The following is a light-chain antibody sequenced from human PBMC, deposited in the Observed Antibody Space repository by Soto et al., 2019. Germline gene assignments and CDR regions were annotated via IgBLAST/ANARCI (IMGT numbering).Light chain of an antibody. Sequence: QSVLTQPASVSGSPGQSITISCTGTSSDVGAYNYVSWYQQHPGKAPKLMIYAVTYRPSGASNRFSGSKSGNTASLTISGLQAEDEADYYCSSYTTNSTYVFGTGTKVTVL. J-gene: IGLJ1*01. CDR1: SSDVGAYNY. V-gene: IGLV2-14*03. CDR2: AVT. CDR3: SSYTTNSTYV.